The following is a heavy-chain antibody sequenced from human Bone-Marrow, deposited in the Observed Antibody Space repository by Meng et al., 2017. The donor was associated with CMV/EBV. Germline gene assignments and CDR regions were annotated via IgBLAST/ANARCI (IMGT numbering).Heavy chain of an antibody. Sequence: ASVKVSCKASGGTFSSYAISWVRQAPGQGLEWMGWMNPNSGNTGYAQKFQGRVTMTRNTSISTAYMELRSLRSDDTAVYYCARTSRLAVAGTKYYFDYWGQGTLVTVSS. CDR2: MNPNSGNT. CDR1: GGTFSSYA. J-gene: IGHJ4*02. V-gene: IGHV1-8*02. CDR3: ARTSRLAVAGTKYYFDY. D-gene: IGHD6-19*01.